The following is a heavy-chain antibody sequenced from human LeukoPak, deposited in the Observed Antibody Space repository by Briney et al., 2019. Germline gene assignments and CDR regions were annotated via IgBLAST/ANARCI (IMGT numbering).Heavy chain of an antibody. V-gene: IGHV4-34*01. CDR1: GGSFSGYY. Sequence: SETLSLTCAVYGGSFSGYYWSWIRQPPGKGLEWIGKINHSGSTNYNPSLKSRVTISVDTSKNQFSLKLSSVTAADTAVYYCARRRRETYYDFWSGYWVFDYWGQGTLVTVSS. D-gene: IGHD3-3*01. CDR3: ARRRRETYYDFWSGYWVFDY. J-gene: IGHJ4*02. CDR2: INHSGST.